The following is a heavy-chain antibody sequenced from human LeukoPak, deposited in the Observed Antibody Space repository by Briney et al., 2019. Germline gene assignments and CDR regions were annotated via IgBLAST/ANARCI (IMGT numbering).Heavy chain of an antibody. CDR2: IKPNGIEK. D-gene: IGHD2-21*01. CDR1: GFTFSNYW. J-gene: IGHJ3*02. Sequence: GGSLRLSCEGSGFTFSNYWMTWVRQAPGKGLEWVANIKPNGIEKHYADSVEGRFTISRDNAKNSLYLQMNSLRAEDTAVCYCARDLDTYVLLIAYDTFDNWGQGTMVTVSS. V-gene: IGHV3-7*01. CDR3: ARDLDTYVLLIAYDTFDN.